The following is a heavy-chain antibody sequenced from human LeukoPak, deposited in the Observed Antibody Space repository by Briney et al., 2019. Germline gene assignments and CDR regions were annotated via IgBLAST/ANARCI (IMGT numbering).Heavy chain of an antibody. CDR2: IYYSGST. CDR1: GGSISSYY. D-gene: IGHD6-19*01. CDR3: ASSSGLGYYFDY. J-gene: IGHJ4*02. V-gene: IGHV4-59*08. Sequence: PSETLSLTCTDSGGSISSYYWSWVRQTPGKGLEWIGYIYYSGSTNYNPSLKSRVTISVDTSKNQFSLKLSSVTAADTAVYYSASSSGLGYYFDYWGQGTLVTVSS.